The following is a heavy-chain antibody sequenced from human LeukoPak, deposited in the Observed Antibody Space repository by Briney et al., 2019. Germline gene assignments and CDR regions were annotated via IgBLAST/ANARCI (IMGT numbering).Heavy chain of an antibody. CDR3: TRHTAMVLT. D-gene: IGHD5-18*01. CDR2: IRSKANSYAT. V-gene: IGHV3-73*01. Sequence: GGSLRLSCAASGFTSSGSAMHWVRQASGKGLEWVGRIRSKANSYATAYAASVKGRFTISRDDSKNTAYLQMNSLKTEDTAVYYCTRHTAMVLTWGQGTLVTVSS. J-gene: IGHJ4*02. CDR1: GFTSSGSA.